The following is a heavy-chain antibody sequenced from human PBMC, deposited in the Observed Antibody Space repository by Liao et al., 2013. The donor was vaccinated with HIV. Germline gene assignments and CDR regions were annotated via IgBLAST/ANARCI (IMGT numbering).Heavy chain of an antibody. CDR2: INNGGDT. D-gene: IGHD3-9*01. Sequence: QVRLQQWGAGLLKPSETLSVTCAVYGESFSGYFWTWIRQSPGRGLEWIGEINNGGDTYHNPSLKSRVVISVDTSKNQFSLNLDSVTAADTAVYYCARDHQYYDIFTGSSIPFDYWGQGTLVTVSS. CDR3: ARDHQYYDIFTGSSIPFDY. CDR1: GESFSGYF. V-gene: IGHV4-34*02. J-gene: IGHJ4*02.